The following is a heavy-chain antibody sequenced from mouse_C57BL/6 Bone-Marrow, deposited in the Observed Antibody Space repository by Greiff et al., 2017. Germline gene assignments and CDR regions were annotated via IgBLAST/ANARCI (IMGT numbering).Heavy chain of an antibody. CDR3: ASDYYGSSCFDY. Sequence: DVKLVESGPVLVKPGASVTMSCKASGYTFTDYYMNWVKQSHGKSLEWIGVINPYNGGTSYNQKFKGKATLTVDKSSSTAYMGLNSLTSEDSSVYYGASDYYGSSCFDYWGQGTTLTVSS. CDR2: INPYNGGT. D-gene: IGHD1-1*01. J-gene: IGHJ2*01. V-gene: IGHV1-19*01. CDR1: GYTFTDYY.